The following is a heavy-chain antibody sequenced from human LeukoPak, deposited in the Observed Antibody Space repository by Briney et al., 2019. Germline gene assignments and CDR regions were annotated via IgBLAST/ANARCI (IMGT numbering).Heavy chain of an antibody. D-gene: IGHD5-24*01. J-gene: IGHJ4*02. CDR3: ARAVEMATLDY. CDR2: INPNSGGT. CDR1: GYTFTGYY. Sequence: GASVKASCKTSGYTFTGYYMHWVRQAPGQGLEWMGWINPNSGGTNYAQKFQGRVTMTRDTSISTAYMELSRLRSDDTAVYYCARAVEMATLDYWGQGTLVTVSS. V-gene: IGHV1-2*02.